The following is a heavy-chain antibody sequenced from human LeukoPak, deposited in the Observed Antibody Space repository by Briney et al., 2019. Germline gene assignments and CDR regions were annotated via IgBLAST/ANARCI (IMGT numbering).Heavy chain of an antibody. Sequence: GGSLRLSCAASGFTFSSYGMHWVRQAPGKGLEWVSVISYDGSNKYYADSVKGRFTISRDNSKNTLYLQMNSLRAEDTAVYYCAKDFLTDIVVVVAATSYGMDVWGKGTTVTVSS. V-gene: IGHV3-30*18. J-gene: IGHJ6*04. CDR1: GFTFSSYG. D-gene: IGHD2-15*01. CDR2: ISYDGSNK. CDR3: AKDFLTDIVVVVAATSYGMDV.